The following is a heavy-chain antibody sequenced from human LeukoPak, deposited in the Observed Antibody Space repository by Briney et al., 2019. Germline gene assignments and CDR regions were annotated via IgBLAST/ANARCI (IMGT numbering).Heavy chain of an antibody. D-gene: IGHD3-3*01. Sequence: GGSLRLSCAASGFTFSSYAMSWVRQAPGKGLEWVSAISGSGGSTYYADSVKGRFTISRDNSKNTLYLQMNSLRAEDTAVYYCAKGRRITIFGVVPIGDDAFDIWGQGTMVTVSS. CDR1: GFTFSSYA. CDR2: ISGSGGST. J-gene: IGHJ3*02. CDR3: AKGRRITIFGVVPIGDDAFDI. V-gene: IGHV3-23*01.